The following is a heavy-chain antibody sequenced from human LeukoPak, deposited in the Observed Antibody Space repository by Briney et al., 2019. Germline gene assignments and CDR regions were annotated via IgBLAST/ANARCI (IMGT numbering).Heavy chain of an antibody. Sequence: ASVKVSCKASGYTFTSYDINWVRQATGQGLEWVGWMNPNSGNTGYAQKFKGRVTMTRNTSISTAYMELSSLRSEDTAVYYCARDYSSGWYNWFDPWGQGTLVTVSS. CDR1: GYTFTSYD. V-gene: IGHV1-8*01. CDR2: MNPNSGNT. J-gene: IGHJ5*02. D-gene: IGHD6-19*01. CDR3: ARDYSSGWYNWFDP.